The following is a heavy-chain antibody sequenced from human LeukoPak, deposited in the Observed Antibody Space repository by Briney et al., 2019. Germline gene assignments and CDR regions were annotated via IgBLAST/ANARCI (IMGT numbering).Heavy chain of an antibody. CDR3: ARDSGYSGYDHIRGDY. CDR2: MNPSGSTT. CDR1: GYIFTSYY. D-gene: IGHD5-12*01. V-gene: IGHV1-46*01. J-gene: IGHJ4*02. Sequence: ASVKVSCKASGYIFTSYYIHWVRQAPGQGLEWTGIMNPSGSTTRCAQKFQGRVTMTSDMSTSTVYMELSSLRSDDTAVYYCARDSGYSGYDHIRGDYWGQGTLVTVSS.